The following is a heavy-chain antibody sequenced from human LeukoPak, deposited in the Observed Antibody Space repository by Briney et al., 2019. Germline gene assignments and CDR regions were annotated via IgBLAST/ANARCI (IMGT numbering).Heavy chain of an antibody. J-gene: IGHJ4*02. CDR1: GFTFSSYA. V-gene: IGHV3-30-3*01. CDR3: ARDAFRYCSSTSCYYFDY. Sequence: GGSLRLSCAASGFTFSSYAMHWVRQAPGKGLEWVAVISYDGSNKYYADSVKGRFTISRDNSKNTLYLQMNSLRAEDTAVYYCARDAFRYCSSTSCYYFDYWGQGTLVTVSS. CDR2: ISYDGSNK. D-gene: IGHD2-2*01.